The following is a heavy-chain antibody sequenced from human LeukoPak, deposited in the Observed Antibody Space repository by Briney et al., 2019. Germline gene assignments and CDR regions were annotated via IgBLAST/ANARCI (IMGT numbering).Heavy chain of an antibody. CDR2: IWSDGSNK. D-gene: IGHD6-19*01. V-gene: IGHV3-33*01. CDR1: GFTFSYYG. Sequence: GGSLRLSCEASGFTFSYYGMHWVRQAPGKGLEWVAVIWSDGSNKYYADSVKGRFTVSRDNSKNILYLQMNSLRAEDTAVYYCARDGQWPQGWFDPWGRGTLVTVSS. J-gene: IGHJ5*02. CDR3: ARDGQWPQGWFDP.